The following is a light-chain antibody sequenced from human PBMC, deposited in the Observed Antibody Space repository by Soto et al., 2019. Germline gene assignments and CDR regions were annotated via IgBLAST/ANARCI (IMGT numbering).Light chain of an antibody. J-gene: IGKJ1*01. V-gene: IGKV3-20*01. CDR3: QQYGSSPRT. CDR2: DAS. CDR1: QSVSSNY. Sequence: ENVLTQSPGTLSLSPGERATLSCRASQSVSSNYLAWYQQKPGQAPRLLIYDASSRATGIPDRFSGSGSGTDFTLTISRLEPEDFAVYFCQQYGSSPRTFGQGT.